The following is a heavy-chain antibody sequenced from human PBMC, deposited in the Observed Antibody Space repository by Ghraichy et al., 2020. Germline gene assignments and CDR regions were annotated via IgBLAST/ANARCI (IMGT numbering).Heavy chain of an antibody. CDR1: GGSFSGYY. CDR3: ARMGYSSGWYSMGTWGRIDY. V-gene: IGHV4-34*01. Sequence: SETLSLTCAVYGGSFSGYYWSWIRQPPGKGLEWIGEINHSGSTNYNPSLKSRVTISVDTSKNQFSLKLSSVTAADTAVYYCARMGYSSGWYSMGTWGRIDYWGQGTLVTVSS. D-gene: IGHD6-19*01. J-gene: IGHJ4*02. CDR2: INHSGST.